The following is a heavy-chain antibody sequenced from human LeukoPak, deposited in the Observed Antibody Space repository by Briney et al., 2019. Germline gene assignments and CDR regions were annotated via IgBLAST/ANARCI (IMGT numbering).Heavy chain of an antibody. CDR1: GGTFSSYA. J-gene: IGHJ4*02. CDR3: ARDLGSYYPYYFDY. CDR2: IIPILGIA. V-gene: IGHV1-69*04. D-gene: IGHD1-26*01. Sequence: SVKVSFKASGGTFSSYAISWGRQAPGQGLEWMGRIIPILGIANYAQKFQGRVTITADKSTSTAYMELSSLRSEDTAVYYCARDLGSYYPYYFDYWGQGTLVTVSS.